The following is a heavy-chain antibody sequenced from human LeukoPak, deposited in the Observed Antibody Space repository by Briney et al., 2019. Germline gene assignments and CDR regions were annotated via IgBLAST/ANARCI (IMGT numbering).Heavy chain of an antibody. V-gene: IGHV1-2*02. Sequence: GASVKVSCKASGYTFTGYYMHWVRQAPGQGLEWMGWINPNSGGTNYAQKFQGRVTMTRDTSISTAYTELSRLRSDDTAAYYCARTVGYSSGWYYFDYWGQGTLVTVSS. CDR2: INPNSGGT. CDR3: ARTVGYSSGWYYFDY. J-gene: IGHJ4*02. D-gene: IGHD6-19*01. CDR1: GYTFTGYY.